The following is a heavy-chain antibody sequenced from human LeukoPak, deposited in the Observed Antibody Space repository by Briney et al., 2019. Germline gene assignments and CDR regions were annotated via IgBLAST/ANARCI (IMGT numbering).Heavy chain of an antibody. J-gene: IGHJ6*03. CDR2: IYYSGST. V-gene: IGHV4-59*01. D-gene: IGHD6-19*01. CDR1: GGSISSYY. Sequence: SETLSLTCTVSGGSISSYYWSWIRQPPGKGLEWIGYIYYSGSTNYNPSLKSRVTISVDTSKNQFSLKLSFVTAADTAVYYCARVSGSPYYYYMDVWGKGTTVTISS. CDR3: ARVSGSPYYYYMDV.